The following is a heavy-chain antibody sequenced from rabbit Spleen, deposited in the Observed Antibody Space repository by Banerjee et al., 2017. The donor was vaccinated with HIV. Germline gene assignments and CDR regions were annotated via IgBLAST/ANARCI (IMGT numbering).Heavy chain of an antibody. J-gene: IGHJ2*01. CDR2: IYAGSSGST. V-gene: IGHV1S45*01. CDR3: ARDTDSNGFIFRL. Sequence: QEQLEESGGDLVKPEGSLTLTCTASGFSFSSSDYMCWVRQAPGKGLEWIACIYAGSSGSTYYASWAKGRFTISKTSSTTVTLQMTSLTAADTATYFCARDTDSNGFIFRLWGPGTLVTVS. CDR1: GFSFSSSDY. D-gene: IGHD6-1*01.